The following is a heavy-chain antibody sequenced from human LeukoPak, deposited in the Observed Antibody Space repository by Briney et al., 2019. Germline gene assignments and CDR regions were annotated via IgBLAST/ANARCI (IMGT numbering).Heavy chain of an antibody. CDR2: LQHSGST. J-gene: IGHJ3*02. D-gene: IGHD1-26*01. CDR3: ASGSYFKTRDDAFDI. V-gene: IGHV4-34*04. Sequence: SETPSLTSAVSGGSSCGSYWSRIRHPPGKGLEWSGELQHSGSTNDTPSLKRRATISVDMSKNQFSLKRSSVSAAQTAGYYCASGSYFKTRDDAFDIWGQGKMVTVSS. CDR1: GGSSCGSY.